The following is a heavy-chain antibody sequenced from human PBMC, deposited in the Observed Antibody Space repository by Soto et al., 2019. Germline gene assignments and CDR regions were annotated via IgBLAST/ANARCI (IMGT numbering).Heavy chain of an antibody. CDR2: MYYSGSS. V-gene: IGHV4-39*01. Sequence: QLQLQESGPGLVKPSETLSLTCSVSGGSISSRTFWWAWIRQPPGKGLEWIGDMYYSGSSYSSPSLKSRVTLSVDTSKNQLSLKLNSVTAPDTAVYYCARHPRDDYNYGGSGIFDYWGQGTLVTVSS. CDR3: ARHPRDDYNYGGSGIFDY. J-gene: IGHJ4*02. D-gene: IGHD4-4*01. CDR1: GGSISSRTFW.